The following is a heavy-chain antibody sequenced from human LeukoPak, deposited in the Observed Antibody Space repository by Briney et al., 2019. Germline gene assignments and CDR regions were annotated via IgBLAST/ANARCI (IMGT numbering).Heavy chain of an antibody. D-gene: IGHD2-2*01. CDR2: ISGSGGST. J-gene: IGHJ4*02. CDR1: GFTFSSYA. CDR3: ARDSGNCSSTGCYVHYFDY. V-gene: IGHV3-23*01. Sequence: GGSLRLSCAASGFTFSSYAMSWVRQAPGKGLEWVSAISGSGGSTYHADSVKGRFTISRDNSKNTLYLQMNSLRAEDTAVYYCARDSGNCSSTGCYVHYFDYWGQGTLVTVSS.